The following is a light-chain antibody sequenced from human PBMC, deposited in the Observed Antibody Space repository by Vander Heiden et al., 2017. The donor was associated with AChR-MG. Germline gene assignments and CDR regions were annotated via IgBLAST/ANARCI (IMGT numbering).Light chain of an antibody. V-gene: IGLV1-47*01. J-gene: IGLJ3*02. Sequence: QSVLTQPPLASGTPGQRVTISCSGSSTNIGSNYVYWYQQIPGTAPKLLSYRNNQRPSGVPDRFSGSKSGTAASLAISGLRSEDEADYYCAAWDDSLSGWVFGGGTKLTVL. CDR3: AAWDDSLSGWV. CDR1: STNIGSNY. CDR2: RNN.